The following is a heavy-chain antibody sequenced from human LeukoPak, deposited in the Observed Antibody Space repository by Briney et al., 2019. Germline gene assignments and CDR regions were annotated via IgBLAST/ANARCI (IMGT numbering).Heavy chain of an antibody. J-gene: IGHJ6*02. CDR3: AVRGVIGPYYYCAMDV. Sequence: GASVKVSCKASGYTFTSYDINWVRQATGQGLEWMGWMNPNSGNTGYAQKFQGRVTMTRNTSIRTAYMELNSLRSEDTAVYYCAVRGVIGPYYYCAMDVWGQGTTVTVSS. V-gene: IGHV1-8*01. CDR2: MNPNSGNT. CDR1: GYTFTSYD. D-gene: IGHD3-10*01.